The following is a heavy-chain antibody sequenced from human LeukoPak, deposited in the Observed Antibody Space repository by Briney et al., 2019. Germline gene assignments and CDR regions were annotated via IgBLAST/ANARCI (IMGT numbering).Heavy chain of an antibody. D-gene: IGHD3-9*01. CDR2: ISYDGSNK. Sequence: GGSLRLSCAASGFTFSSYAMHWVRQAPGKGLEWVAVISYDGSNKYYADSVKGRFTISRDNSKNTLYLQMNSLRAEDTAVYYCAKGGYDILTGYDAFDIWGQGTMVTVSS. V-gene: IGHV3-30-3*01. J-gene: IGHJ3*02. CDR3: AKGGYDILTGYDAFDI. CDR1: GFTFSSYA.